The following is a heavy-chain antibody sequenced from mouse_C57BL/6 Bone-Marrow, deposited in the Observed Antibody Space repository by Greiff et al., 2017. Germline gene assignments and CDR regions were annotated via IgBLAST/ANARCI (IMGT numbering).Heavy chain of an antibody. D-gene: IGHD2-1*01. Sequence: QVQLQQPGAELVKPGASVKLSCKASGYTFTSYWMHWVKQRPGQGLEWIGRIDPNSGGTKYNEKFKSKATLTVDKPSSTAYMQLSSLTSEDSAVYYCARGEDYGNYEGYFDYWGQGTTLTVSS. CDR1: GYTFTSYW. CDR3: ARGEDYGNYEGYFDY. J-gene: IGHJ2*01. V-gene: IGHV1-72*01. CDR2: IDPNSGGT.